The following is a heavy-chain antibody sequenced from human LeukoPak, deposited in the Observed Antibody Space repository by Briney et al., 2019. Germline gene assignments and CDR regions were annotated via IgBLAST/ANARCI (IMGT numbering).Heavy chain of an antibody. CDR1: GGTFSSYA. J-gene: IGHJ4*02. V-gene: IGHV1-69*05. Sequence: SVKVSCKASGGTFSSYAISWVRQAPGQGLEWMGRIIPIFGTANYAQKFQGRVTITTDESTSTAYMELSSLRSEDTAVYYCAREQSMVRGVRYLDYWDQGTLVTASS. CDR3: AREQSMVRGVRYLDY. D-gene: IGHD3-10*01. CDR2: IIPIFGTA.